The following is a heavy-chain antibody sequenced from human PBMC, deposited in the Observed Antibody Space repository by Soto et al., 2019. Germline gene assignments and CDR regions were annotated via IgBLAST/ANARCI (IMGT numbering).Heavy chain of an antibody. CDR1: GFTFSRHW. CDR3: ARDVYSSGWYDY. Sequence: EVQLVESGGGLVQPGGSLRLSCAASGFTFSRHWMSWVRQAPGKGLEWVANIKQDGSEKYYVDSVKGRFTISRDNAKNSLYLQMNSLRAEDTAVYYCARDVYSSGWYDYWGQGTLVTVSS. D-gene: IGHD6-19*01. V-gene: IGHV3-7*05. J-gene: IGHJ4*02. CDR2: IKQDGSEK.